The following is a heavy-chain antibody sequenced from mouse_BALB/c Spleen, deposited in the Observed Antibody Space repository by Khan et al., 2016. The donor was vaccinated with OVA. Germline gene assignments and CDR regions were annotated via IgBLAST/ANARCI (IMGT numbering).Heavy chain of an antibody. V-gene: IGHV1S81*02. CDR3: TKSGYGAFAY. D-gene: IGHD1-1*02. CDR2: INPSNGGT. CDR1: GYTFTSYY. J-gene: IGHJ3*01. Sequence: VQLQQSGAELVKPWASVRLSCKASGYTFTSYYLYWVKQRPGHGLEWIGDINPSNGGTNFNENFKTKATLTVDKSSCTAYMQLSSLTSEDSAVYYCTKSGYGAFAYWGQGTLVTVSA.